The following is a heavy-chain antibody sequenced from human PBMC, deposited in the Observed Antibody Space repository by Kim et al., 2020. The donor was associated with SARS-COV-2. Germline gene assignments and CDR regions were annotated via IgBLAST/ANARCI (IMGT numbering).Heavy chain of an antibody. CDR1: GFTFSSYG. J-gene: IGHJ4*02. V-gene: IGHV3-30*18. Sequence: GGSLRLSCAASGFTFSSYGMHWVRQAPGKGLEWVAVISYDGSNKYYADSVKGRFTISRDNSKNTLYLQMNSLRAEDTAVYYCAKVGSMVRGLVGIDYWGQGTLVTVSS. CDR3: AKVGSMVRGLVGIDY. D-gene: IGHD3-10*01. CDR2: ISYDGSNK.